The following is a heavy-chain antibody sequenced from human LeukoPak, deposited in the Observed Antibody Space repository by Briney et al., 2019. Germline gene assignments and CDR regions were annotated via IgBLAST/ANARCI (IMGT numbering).Heavy chain of an antibody. CDR3: ARARAPVTRISSFDI. J-gene: IGHJ3*02. CDR2: ISSSSSYI. D-gene: IGHD4-17*01. V-gene: IGHV3-21*01. CDR1: GFTFSSYS. Sequence: GGSLRLSCAASGFTFSSYSMNWVRQAPGKGLEWVSSISSSSSYIYYADSVKGRFTISRGNAKNSLYLQMNSLRAEDTAVYYCARARAPVTRISSFDIWGQGTMVTVSS.